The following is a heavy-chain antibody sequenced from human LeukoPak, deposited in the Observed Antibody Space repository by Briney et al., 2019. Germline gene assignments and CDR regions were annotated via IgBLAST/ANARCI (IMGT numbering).Heavy chain of an antibody. J-gene: IGHJ4*02. V-gene: IGHV1-2*02. CDR3: ARDGYYGSGSYYSRYYFDY. D-gene: IGHD3-10*01. CDR1: GYTFTGYY. Sequence: ASVKVSCKASGYTFTGYYMHWVRQAPGQGLEWMGWINPNSGGTNYAQKFQGRVTITADESTSTAYMELSSRRSEDTAVYYCARDGYYGSGSYYSRYYFDYWGQGTLVTVSS. CDR2: INPNSGGT.